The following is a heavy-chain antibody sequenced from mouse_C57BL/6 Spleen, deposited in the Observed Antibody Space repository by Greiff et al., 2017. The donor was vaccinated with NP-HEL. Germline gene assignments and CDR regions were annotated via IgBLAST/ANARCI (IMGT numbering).Heavy chain of an antibody. J-gene: IGHJ4*01. CDR3: ITKGLRPAMDY. Sequence: EVQLQQSGAELVRPGASVKLSCTASGFNIKDYYMHWVKQRPEQGLEWIGRIDPEDGDTEYAPKFQGKATMTADTSSNTAYLQLSSLTSEDTAVYYCITKGLRPAMDYWGQGTSVTVSS. CDR1: GFNIKDYY. V-gene: IGHV14-1*01. CDR2: IDPEDGDT. D-gene: IGHD2-4*01.